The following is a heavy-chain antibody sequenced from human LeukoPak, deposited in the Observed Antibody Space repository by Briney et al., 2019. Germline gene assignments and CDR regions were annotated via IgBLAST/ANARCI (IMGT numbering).Heavy chain of an antibody. J-gene: IGHJ6*03. V-gene: IGHV1-2*02. CDR1: GYTFTGYY. D-gene: IGHD5-18*01. CDR2: INLNSGGT. CDR3: ARDLFGYSPTGRDYYYMDV. Sequence: GASVKVSCKASGYTFTGYYMHWVRQAPGQGLEWMGWINLNSGGTNYAQKLQGRVTMTRDTSISTAYMELSRLRSDDTAVYYCARDLFGYSPTGRDYYYMDVWGKGTTVTISS.